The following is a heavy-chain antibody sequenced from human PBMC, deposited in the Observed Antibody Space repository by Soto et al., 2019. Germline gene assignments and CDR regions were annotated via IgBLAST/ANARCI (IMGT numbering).Heavy chain of an antibody. V-gene: IGHV4-39*07. Sequence: SETLSLTCTVSGGSISSSSYYWGWIRQPPGKGLEWIGSIYYSGSTNYNPSLKSRVTISVDTSKNQFSLKLSSVTAADTAVYYCARHADYGDYIYFHSWGQGTLVTVSS. CDR1: GGSISSSSYY. CDR3: ARHADYGDYIYFHS. J-gene: IGHJ4*02. CDR2: IYYSGST. D-gene: IGHD4-17*01.